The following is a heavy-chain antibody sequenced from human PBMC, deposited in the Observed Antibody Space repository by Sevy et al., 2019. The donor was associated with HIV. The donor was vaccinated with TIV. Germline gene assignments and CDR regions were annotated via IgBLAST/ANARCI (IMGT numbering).Heavy chain of an antibody. Sequence: SETLSLTCTVSGGSISSSSYYWGWIRQPPGKGLEWIGSIYYSGSTYYNPSLKSRVTISVDTSKNQFSLKLSSVTAADTAVYYCARHPPYYYDREGYLDYWGQGTLVTVSS. V-gene: IGHV4-39*01. D-gene: IGHD3-22*01. CDR3: ARHPPYYYDREGYLDY. CDR2: IYYSGST. J-gene: IGHJ4*02. CDR1: GGSISSSSYY.